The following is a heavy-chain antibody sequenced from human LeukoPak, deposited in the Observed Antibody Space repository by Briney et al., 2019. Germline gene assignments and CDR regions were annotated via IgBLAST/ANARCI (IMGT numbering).Heavy chain of an antibody. CDR3: ARQGIRGQWLVHFDY. CDR1: GASITSYY. CDR2: IYYSGTT. J-gene: IGHJ4*02. D-gene: IGHD6-19*01. Sequence: SGTLSLTCSVSGASITSYYWSWIRQPPGKGPEWIGYIYYSGTTNYNPSLKSRVTISIDTAKNQFSLKLSSVTAADTAVYYCARQGIRGQWLVHFDYWGQGTLVTVSS. V-gene: IGHV4-59*08.